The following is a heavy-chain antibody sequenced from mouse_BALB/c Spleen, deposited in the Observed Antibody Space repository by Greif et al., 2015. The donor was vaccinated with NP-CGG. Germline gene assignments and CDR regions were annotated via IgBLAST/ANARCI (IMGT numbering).Heavy chain of an antibody. CDR1: GFTFSSFG. J-gene: IGHJ2*01. CDR3: ARLFDY. CDR2: ISSGSSTI. Sequence: EVQGVESGGGLVQPGGSRKLSCAASGFTFSSFGMHWVRQAPEKGLEWVAYISSGSSTIYYADTVKGRFTISRDNPKNTLFLQMTSLRSEDTAMYYCARLFDYWGQGTTPTVSS. V-gene: IGHV5-17*02.